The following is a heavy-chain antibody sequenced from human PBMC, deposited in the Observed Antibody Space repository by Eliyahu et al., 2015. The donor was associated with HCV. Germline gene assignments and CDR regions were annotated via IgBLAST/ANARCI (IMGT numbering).Heavy chain of an antibody. V-gene: IGHV4-30-4*01. CDR2: VFYNGRT. Sequence: QVQLQESGPGLVKPSQTLSLXCTVSGYSVNTADYFWNWIRQPXGKGXEWIGYVFYNGRTSYNPSLKSRLTMSVDTSKNQFSLRMTSVTAADTAVYFCARGGSFSDFWGPGTLVTVSS. CDR1: GYSVNTADYF. CDR3: ARGGSFSDF. J-gene: IGHJ4*02. D-gene: IGHD6-13*01.